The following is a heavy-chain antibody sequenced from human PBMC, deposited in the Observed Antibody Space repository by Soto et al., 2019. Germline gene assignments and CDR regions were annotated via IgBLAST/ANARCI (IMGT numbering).Heavy chain of an antibody. J-gene: IGHJ6*02. CDR3: ARDGYSSYYYYYGMDV. Sequence: SLETLSLTCTVSGGSISSYYWSWIRQPPGKGLEWIGYIYYSGSTNYNPSLKSRVTISVDTSKNQFSLKLSSVTAADTAVYYCARDGYSSYYYYYGMDVWGQGTTVTVSS. CDR1: GGSISSYY. V-gene: IGHV4-59*01. D-gene: IGHD5-18*01. CDR2: IYYSGST.